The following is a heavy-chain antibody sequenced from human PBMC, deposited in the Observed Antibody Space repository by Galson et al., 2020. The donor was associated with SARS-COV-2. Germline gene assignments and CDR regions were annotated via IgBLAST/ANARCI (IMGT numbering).Heavy chain of an antibody. J-gene: IGHJ3*02. CDR1: GFTFSNAW. D-gene: IGHD3-10*01. V-gene: IGHV3-15*01. Sequence: GESLKISCAASGFTFSNAWMSWVRQAPGKGLEWVGRIKSKTDGGTTDYAAPVKGRFTISRDDSKNTLYLQMNSLKTEDTAVYYCTTDPERALGDRPHAFDIWGQGTMVTVSS. CDR3: TTDPERALGDRPHAFDI. CDR2: IKSKTDGGTT.